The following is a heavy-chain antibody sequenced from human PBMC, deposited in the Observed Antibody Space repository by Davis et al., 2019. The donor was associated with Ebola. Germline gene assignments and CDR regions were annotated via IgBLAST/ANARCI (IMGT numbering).Heavy chain of an antibody. CDR1: GFTFSSHS. CDR3: APTDTSGNEAFDL. J-gene: IGHJ3*01. D-gene: IGHD4-23*01. V-gene: IGHV3-48*04. Sequence: GESLKISCAASGFTFSSHSMIWVRQAPGKGLEWLSYISGSASSTSYADSVKGRFTISRDNARNTLYLQMTSLRAEDTALYYCAPTDTSGNEAFDLWGRGTMVTVSS. CDR2: ISGSASST.